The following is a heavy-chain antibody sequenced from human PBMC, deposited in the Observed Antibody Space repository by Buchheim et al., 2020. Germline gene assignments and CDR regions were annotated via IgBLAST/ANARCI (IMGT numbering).Heavy chain of an antibody. CDR1: GFTFSSYW. J-gene: IGHJ6*02. V-gene: IGHV3-74*01. D-gene: IGHD1-7*01. Sequence: EVQLVESGGGLVQPGGSLRLSCAASGFTFSSYWMHWVRQAPGKGLVWVSRINSDGSSTSYADSVKGRFTISRDNAKNTLYLQMNSLRAEDTAVYYCAREGNNWNFLYYYYYGMDVWGQGTT. CDR3: AREGNNWNFLYYYYYGMDV. CDR2: INSDGSST.